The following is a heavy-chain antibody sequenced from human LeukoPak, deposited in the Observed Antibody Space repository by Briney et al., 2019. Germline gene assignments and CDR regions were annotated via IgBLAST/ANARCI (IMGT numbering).Heavy chain of an antibody. V-gene: IGHV1-69*02. J-gene: IGHJ4*02. CDR2: IIPILGIA. CDR3: ARSYDYVWGSHFDY. D-gene: IGHD3-16*01. Sequence: GASVKVSCKASGGTFISYTISWVRQAPGQGLEWMGRIIPILGIANYAQKFQGRVTITAPKSTSTAYMELSSLRSADTAVYYCARSYDYVWGSHFDYWGQGTLVTVSS. CDR1: GGTFISYT.